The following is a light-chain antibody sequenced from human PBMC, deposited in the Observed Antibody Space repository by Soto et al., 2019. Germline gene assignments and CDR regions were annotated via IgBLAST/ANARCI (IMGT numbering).Light chain of an antibody. CDR1: QSISDN. V-gene: IGKV3-15*01. Sequence: EIVMTQSPATLSVSPGERATLSCRASQSISDNLAWYQQRPGQSPRLLIYAASSRATGIPARFSGGGSGTEFSLTINSLQSEDFAVYYCQQYHNWPPYTFGQGTKVDIK. CDR3: QQYHNWPPYT. CDR2: AAS. J-gene: IGKJ2*01.